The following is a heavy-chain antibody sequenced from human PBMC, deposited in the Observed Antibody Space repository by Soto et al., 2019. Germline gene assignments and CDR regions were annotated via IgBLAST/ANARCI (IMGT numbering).Heavy chain of an antibody. CDR3: AKDSIPYSSSYDLDH. D-gene: IGHD6-6*01. CDR2: ITGTGVSI. V-gene: IGHV3-23*01. J-gene: IGHJ4*02. Sequence: EVQLLESGGGLVQPGGSLRLSCVASGFSFSGYAMSWVRQAPGKGLVWVSSITGTGVSIYYADSVRGRFTISRANSKNTLYLQMSSLRAEDAARYYCAKDSIPYSSSYDLDHWGRGALVTVSS. CDR1: GFSFSGYA.